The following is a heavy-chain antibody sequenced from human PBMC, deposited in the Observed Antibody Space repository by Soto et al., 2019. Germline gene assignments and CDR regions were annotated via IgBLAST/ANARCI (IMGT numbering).Heavy chain of an antibody. CDR3: ARDKIYCSGGSCSSQAGYYYYMDV. J-gene: IGHJ6*03. Sequence: ASVKVSCKASGYTFTIYSMHWVRQAPGQRLEWMGWINAGNGNTKYSQKFQGRVTITRDTSASTAYMELSSLRSEDTAVYYCARDKIYCSGGSCSSQAGYYYYMDVWGKGTTVTVSS. D-gene: IGHD2-15*01. CDR1: GYTFTIYS. CDR2: INAGNGNT. V-gene: IGHV1-3*01.